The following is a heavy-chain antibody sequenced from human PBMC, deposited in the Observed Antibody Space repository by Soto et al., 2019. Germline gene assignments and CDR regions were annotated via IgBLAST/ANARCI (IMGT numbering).Heavy chain of an antibody. J-gene: IGHJ6*03. V-gene: IGHV3-21*01. CDR1: GFTFISYS. D-gene: IGHD6-19*01. CDR3: ARDQGVWLDYYYYYMDV. CDR2: ISSSSSYI. Sequence: GGSLRLSCAASGFTFISYSMNWVRQAPGKGLEWVSSISSSSSYIYYADSVKGRFTISRDNAKNSLYLQMNSLRAEDTAVYYCARDQGVWLDYYYYYMDVWGKGTTVTVSS.